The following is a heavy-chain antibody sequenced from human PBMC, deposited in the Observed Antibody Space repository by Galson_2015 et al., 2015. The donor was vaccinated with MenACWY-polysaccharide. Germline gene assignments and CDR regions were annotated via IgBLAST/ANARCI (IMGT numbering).Heavy chain of an antibody. CDR2: ISGSGFSI. V-gene: IGHV3-23*01. CDR1: ETTFNTYA. CDR3: AKNTSQAAGSAPYYYGLDV. J-gene: IGHJ6*02. D-gene: IGHD6-13*01. Sequence: SLRLSCAVSETTFNTYAMTWVRQAPGKGLEWVATISGSGFSIHHADSVKGRFTISRDNSKNTVFLLMNTLKAADTAVYYCAKNTSQAAGSAPYYYGLDVWGLGTTVTVSS.